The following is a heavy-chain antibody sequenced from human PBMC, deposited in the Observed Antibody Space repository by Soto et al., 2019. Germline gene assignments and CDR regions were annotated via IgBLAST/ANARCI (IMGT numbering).Heavy chain of an antibody. CDR3: ARHPPSSVSNWFDP. V-gene: IGHV4-39*01. Sequence: QLQLQESGPGLVKPSETLSLTCTVSGGSISSSSYYWGWIRQPPGKGLEWIGSIYYSGSTYYNPSLKSRVTISVDTSKNQFSLKLSSVTAADTAVYYCARHPPSSVSNWFDPWGQGTLVTVSS. D-gene: IGHD3-3*01. CDR1: GGSISSSSYY. J-gene: IGHJ5*02. CDR2: IYYSGST.